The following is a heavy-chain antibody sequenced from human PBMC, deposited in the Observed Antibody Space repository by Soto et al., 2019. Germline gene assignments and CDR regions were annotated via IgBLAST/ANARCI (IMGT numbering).Heavy chain of an antibody. Sequence: EVQLVASGGGLVKPGGSLRLSCAASGFTFSNAWMSWVRQAPGKGLEWVGRIKSKTDGGTTDYAAPVKGRFTISRDDSKNTLYLQMNSLKTEDTAVYYCTTDFIDGYNGYDAFDIWGQGTMVTVSS. J-gene: IGHJ3*02. CDR2: IKSKTDGGTT. V-gene: IGHV3-15*01. D-gene: IGHD5-12*01. CDR3: TTDFIDGYNGYDAFDI. CDR1: GFTFSNAW.